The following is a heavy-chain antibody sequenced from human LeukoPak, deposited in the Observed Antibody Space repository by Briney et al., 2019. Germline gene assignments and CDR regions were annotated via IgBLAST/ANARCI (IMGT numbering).Heavy chain of an antibody. D-gene: IGHD6-19*01. J-gene: IGHJ4*02. V-gene: IGHV4-34*01. Sequence: SETLSLTCAVYGGSFSGYFWSWIRQPPGKGLEWIGEINHSGSTNYNPSLKSRVTISVDTSKNQFSLKLSSVTAADTAVYYCARGQSSGWPYYSDYWGQGTLVTVSS. CDR3: ARGQSSGWPYYSDY. CDR2: INHSGST. CDR1: GGSFSGYF.